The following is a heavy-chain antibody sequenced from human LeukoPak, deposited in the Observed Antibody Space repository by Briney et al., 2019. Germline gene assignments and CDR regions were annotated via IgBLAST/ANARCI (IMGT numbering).Heavy chain of an antibody. Sequence: ASVKVSCKASGYTFTSYGISWVRQASGQGLEWMGWISAYNGNTNYAQKLQGRVTMTTDTSTSTAYMELRSLRSDDTAVYYCARDPHYYDSSGYYRPLDYWGQGTLVTVSS. D-gene: IGHD3-22*01. V-gene: IGHV1-18*01. CDR1: GYTFTSYG. CDR2: ISAYNGNT. J-gene: IGHJ4*02. CDR3: ARDPHYYDSSGYYRPLDY.